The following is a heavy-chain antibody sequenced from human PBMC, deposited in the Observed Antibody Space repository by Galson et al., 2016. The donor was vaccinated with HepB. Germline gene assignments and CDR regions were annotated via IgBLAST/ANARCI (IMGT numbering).Heavy chain of an antibody. J-gene: IGHJ3*02. CDR1: GASISSSSYY. Sequence: SETLSLTCTVSGASISSSSYYWGWLRQPPGKGLEWVGSIYYTVTTYYNPSLQSRVTISVDTSKNQFSLKLTSVSAADTAVYYCANLQVGAITTSFEIWGQGTMVTDSS. V-gene: IGHV4-39*01. CDR3: ANLQVGAITTSFEI. CDR2: IYYTVTT. D-gene: IGHD1-26*01.